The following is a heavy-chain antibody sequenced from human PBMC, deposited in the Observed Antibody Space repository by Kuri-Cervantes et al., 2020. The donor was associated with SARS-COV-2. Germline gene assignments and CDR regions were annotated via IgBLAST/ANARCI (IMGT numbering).Heavy chain of an antibody. V-gene: IGHV4-38-2*01. CDR3: ASQGVGAHRGQDY. CDR1: GYSISSGYY. Sequence: LSLTCAVSGYSISSGYYWGWIRQPPGKGLEWIGYIYHSGSTYYNPSLKSRVTISVDRSKNQFSLKLSSVTAADTAVYYCASQGVGAHRGQDYWGQGTLVTVSS. J-gene: IGHJ4*02. CDR2: IYHSGST. D-gene: IGHD1-26*01.